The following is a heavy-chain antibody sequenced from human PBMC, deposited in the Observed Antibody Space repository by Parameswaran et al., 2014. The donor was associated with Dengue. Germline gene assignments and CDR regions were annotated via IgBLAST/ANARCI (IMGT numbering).Heavy chain of an antibody. J-gene: IGHJ4*02. CDR2: IKSSSGNT. CDR3: ARVHLREEAEWRFFEV. V-gene: IGHV1-18*01. D-gene: IGHD2-8*01. Sequence: WVRQAPGQGLEWMGWIKSSSGNTEYSQKFQGRVTMTTDTSTNTAYMELRSLTSDDTALYYCARVHLREEAEWRFFEVWGQGTLVTVSS.